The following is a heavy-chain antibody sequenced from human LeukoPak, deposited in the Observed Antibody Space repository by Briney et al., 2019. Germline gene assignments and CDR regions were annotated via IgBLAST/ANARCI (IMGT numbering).Heavy chain of an antibody. Sequence: SEILSLTCTVSGGSISSYYWSWIRQPAGKGLEWIGRIYTSGSTNYNPSLKSRVTMSVDTSKNQFSLKLSSVTAADTAVYYCARDTPPYYYGSGRGGFDPWGQGTLVTVSS. J-gene: IGHJ5*02. CDR2: IYTSGST. D-gene: IGHD3-10*01. CDR3: ARDTPPYYYGSGRGGFDP. V-gene: IGHV4-4*07. CDR1: GGSISSYY.